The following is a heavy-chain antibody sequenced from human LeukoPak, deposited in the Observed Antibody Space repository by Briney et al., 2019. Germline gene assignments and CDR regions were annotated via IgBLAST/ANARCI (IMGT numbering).Heavy chain of an antibody. D-gene: IGHD3/OR15-3a*01. V-gene: IGHV1-69*04. CDR2: ITPILGLI. Sequence: SVKVSCKASGYTFSNYAINWVRQAPGQGLGWMGRITPILGLINYAQTFQGRVTISADKSTNTGYMEVTGLRSEDTAIYYCARGRGSRTGFNGDYLDYWGQGTLLTVSS. CDR1: GYTFSNYA. CDR3: ARGRGSRTGFNGDYLDY. J-gene: IGHJ4*02.